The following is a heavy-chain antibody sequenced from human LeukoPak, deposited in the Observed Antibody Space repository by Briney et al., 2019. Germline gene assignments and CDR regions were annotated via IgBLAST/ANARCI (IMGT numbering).Heavy chain of an antibody. D-gene: IGHD3-22*01. Sequence: SETLSLTCAVYGGSFSGYYWSWIRQPPGKGLEWIGEINHSGSTNYNPSLKSRVTISVDTSKNQFSLKLSSVTAADTAVYYCAREPGFDSSGYHNWFDPWGQGTLVTVSS. J-gene: IGHJ5*02. CDR1: GGSFSGYY. CDR2: INHSGST. CDR3: AREPGFDSSGYHNWFDP. V-gene: IGHV4-34*01.